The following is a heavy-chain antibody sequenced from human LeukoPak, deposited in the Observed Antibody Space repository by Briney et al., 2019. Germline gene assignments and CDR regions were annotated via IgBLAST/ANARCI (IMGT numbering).Heavy chain of an antibody. CDR1: GFTFSDYY. CDR2: ISSSGSTI. CDR3: ARHPEKPGIAVAGVPSGGFDI. J-gene: IGHJ3*02. D-gene: IGHD6-19*01. V-gene: IGHV3-11*01. Sequence: KPGGSLRLSCAASGFTFSDYYMSWIRQAPGKGLEWVSYISSSGSTIYYADSVKGRFTISRDNAKNSLYLQMNSLRAEDTAVYYCARHPEKPGIAVAGVPSGGFDIWGQGTMVTVSS.